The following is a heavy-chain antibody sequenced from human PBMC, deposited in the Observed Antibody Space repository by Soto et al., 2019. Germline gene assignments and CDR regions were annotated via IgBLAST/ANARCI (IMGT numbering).Heavy chain of an antibody. Sequence: QVQLQESGPGLVKPSQTLSLTCTVSGGSISSGDYYWSWIRQPPGKGLEWIGYIYYSGSTYYNPSLKSRVTISVAPSKNQFSLKLSSVTAAETAVYYCAREDILTGYYLAYWGQGTLVTVSS. D-gene: IGHD3-9*01. CDR2: IYYSGST. V-gene: IGHV4-30-4*01. CDR3: AREDILTGYYLAY. J-gene: IGHJ4*02. CDR1: GGSISSGDYY.